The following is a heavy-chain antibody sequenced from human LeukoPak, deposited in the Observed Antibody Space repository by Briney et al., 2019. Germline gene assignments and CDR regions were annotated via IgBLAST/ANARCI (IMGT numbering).Heavy chain of an antibody. CDR1: GDSISGYC. J-gene: IGHJ4*02. CDR2: VHYSGST. CDR3: ARHSSLQGYYFDY. Sequence: SETLSLTCTVSGDSISGYCWSWIRQPPGKGLEWIGNVHYSGSTTYHPSLQSRVTISVDTSKKQFSLKLRSVTAADSAVYYCARHSSLQGYYFDYWGRGTLVTVSS. D-gene: IGHD6-6*01. V-gene: IGHV4-59*08.